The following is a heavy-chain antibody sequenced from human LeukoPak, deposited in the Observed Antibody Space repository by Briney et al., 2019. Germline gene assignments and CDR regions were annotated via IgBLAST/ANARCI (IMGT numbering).Heavy chain of an antibody. CDR1: GFTFSSYW. CDR3: ARGLGTAMITPLGY. V-gene: IGHV3-74*01. Sequence: GGSLRLSCAASGFTFSSYWMHWVRQAPGKGLVWVSRLNGDGSITTYADSVKGRFTISRDNAKNTLYLQMNSLRAEDTAIYYCARGLGTAMITPLGYWGQGTLVTVSS. D-gene: IGHD5-18*01. J-gene: IGHJ4*02. CDR2: LNGDGSIT.